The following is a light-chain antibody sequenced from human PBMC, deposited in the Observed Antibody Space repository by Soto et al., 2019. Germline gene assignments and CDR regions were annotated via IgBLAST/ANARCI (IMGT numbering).Light chain of an antibody. CDR2: GAS. V-gene: IGKV3-15*01. CDR3: QQYGSSPTWT. Sequence: EIVLTQSPATLSVSPGDRVTLSCRASQSVDINLAWYQQKAGQAPRLLVYGASTKATDMPGRFSGRGSGTEFTLTINNLQSEDFAVYYCQQYGSSPTWTFGQGTKVDIK. CDR1: QSVDIN. J-gene: IGKJ1*01.